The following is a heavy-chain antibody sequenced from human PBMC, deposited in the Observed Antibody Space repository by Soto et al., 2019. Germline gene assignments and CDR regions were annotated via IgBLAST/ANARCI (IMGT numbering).Heavy chain of an antibody. J-gene: IGHJ6*02. CDR2: ISSSSSYI. Sequence: GGSLRLSCAASGFTFSSYSMNWVRQAPGKGVEWVSSISSSSSYIYYADSVKGRFTISRDNAKNSLYLQMNSLRAEDTAVYYCARDKGRGAWFGEVFHYYYGMDVWGQGTTVTVSS. V-gene: IGHV3-21*01. D-gene: IGHD3-10*01. CDR3: ARDKGRGAWFGEVFHYYYGMDV. CDR1: GFTFSSYS.